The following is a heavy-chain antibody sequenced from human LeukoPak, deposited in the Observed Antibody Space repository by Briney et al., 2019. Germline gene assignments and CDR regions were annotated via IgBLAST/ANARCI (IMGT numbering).Heavy chain of an antibody. CDR3: ATPGIAVAGTPFDY. J-gene: IGHJ4*02. CDR1: GGSFSGYY. Sequence: SETLSLTCAVYGGSFSGYYWSWIRQPPGKGLEWIGEINHSGSINYNPSLKSRVTISVDTSKNQFSLKLSSVTAADTAVYYCATPGIAVAGTPFDYWGQGTLVTVSS. CDR2: INHSGSI. D-gene: IGHD6-19*01. V-gene: IGHV4-34*01.